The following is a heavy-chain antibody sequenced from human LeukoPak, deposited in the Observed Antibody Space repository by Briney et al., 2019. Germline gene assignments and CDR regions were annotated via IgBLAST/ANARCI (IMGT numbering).Heavy chain of an antibody. CDR1: GGSFSGYY. J-gene: IGHJ6*02. CDR3: ARGATSDYVWGSYRPSPYYYGMDV. CDR2: INHSGSI. D-gene: IGHD3-16*02. Sequence: SETLSLTCAVYGGSFSGYYWSWIRQPPGKGLEWIGEINHSGSINYNPSLKSRVTISVDTSKNQFSLKLSSVTAADTAVYYCARGATSDYVWGSYRPSPYYYGMDVWGQGTTVTVSS. V-gene: IGHV4-34*01.